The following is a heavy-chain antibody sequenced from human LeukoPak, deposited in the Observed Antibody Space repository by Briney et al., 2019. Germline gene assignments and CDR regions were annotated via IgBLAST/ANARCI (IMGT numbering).Heavy chain of an antibody. CDR1: GFTFDDYA. CDR2: ISWNSGSI. J-gene: IGHJ4*02. CDR3: AKGSIAAAGPNPNNYFDY. Sequence: GGSLRLSCAASGFTFDDYAMHWVRQAPGKGLEWVSGISWNSGSIGYADSVKGRFTISRDNAKNSLYLQMNSLRAEDMALYYCAKGSIAAAGPNPNNYFDYWGQGTLVTVSS. V-gene: IGHV3-9*03. D-gene: IGHD6-13*01.